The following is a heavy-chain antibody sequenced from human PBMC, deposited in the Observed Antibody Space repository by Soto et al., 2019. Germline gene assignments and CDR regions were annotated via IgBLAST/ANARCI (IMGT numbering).Heavy chain of an antibody. J-gene: IGHJ3*02. V-gene: IGHV3-23*01. CDR1: GFTFSSYA. CDR3: ATDRRITMIVVVSWDAFDI. Sequence: GGSLRLSCAASGFTFSSYAMSWVRQAPGKGLEWVSAISGSGGSTYYADSVKGRFTISRDNSKNTLYLQMNSLRAEDTAVYYCATDRRITMIVVVSWDAFDIWCEGTIVAV. CDR2: ISGSGGST. D-gene: IGHD3-22*01.